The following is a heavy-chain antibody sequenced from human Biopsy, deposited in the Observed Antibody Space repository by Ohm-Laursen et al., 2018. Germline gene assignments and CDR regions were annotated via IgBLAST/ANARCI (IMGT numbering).Heavy chain of an antibody. CDR2: VIPISNTA. CDR3: ATLTEDYGASPDS. CDR1: GGSFSDYG. Sequence: SVKVSCKASGGSFSDYGLSWARQAPGRGLEWMGRVIPISNTANYAQNFQDRLTITADRSTNTAYMELNSLRCEDTAVYFCATLTEDYGASPDSWGQGTLVVVSS. V-gene: IGHV1-69*06. D-gene: IGHD4-17*01. J-gene: IGHJ4*02.